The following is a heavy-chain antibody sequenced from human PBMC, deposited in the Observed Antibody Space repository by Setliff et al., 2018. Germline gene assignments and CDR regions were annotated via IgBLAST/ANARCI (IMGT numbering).Heavy chain of an antibody. CDR1: GGSISSYY. J-gene: IGHJ6*03. D-gene: IGHD3-10*01. CDR2: FYHSGST. CDR3: ARSSYYASGNSHNYYMDV. Sequence: SETLSLTCNVSGGSISSYYWTWIRQPPGRGLEWIGYFYHSGSTNYNPSLKGRVTMTSDTSRNQLSLKLTSVSAADTAIYYCARSSYYASGNSHNYYMDVWGKGTAVTVS. V-gene: IGHV4-59*08.